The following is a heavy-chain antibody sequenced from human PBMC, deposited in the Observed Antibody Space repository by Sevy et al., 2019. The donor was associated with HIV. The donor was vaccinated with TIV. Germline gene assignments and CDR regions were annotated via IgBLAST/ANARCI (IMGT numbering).Heavy chain of an antibody. J-gene: IGHJ4*02. CDR3: ARVEKVRYSAPLYFDY. Sequence: ASVKVSCKASGGTFSSYAISWVRQAPGQGLEWMGGIIPIFGTANYAQKFQGRVTITADESTSTAYMELSSLRSEDTAVYYCARVEKVRYSAPLYFDYWGQGTLVTVSS. CDR1: GGTFSSYA. D-gene: IGHD2-15*01. V-gene: IGHV1-69*13. CDR2: IIPIFGTA.